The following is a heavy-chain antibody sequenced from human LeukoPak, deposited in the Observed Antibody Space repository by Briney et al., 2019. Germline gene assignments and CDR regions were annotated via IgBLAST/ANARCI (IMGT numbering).Heavy chain of an antibody. Sequence: SETLSLTCTVSGYSISSGYYWGWIRQPPVKGLEWIGSIDHSRSTYYNPSLKSRVTISADTSKNQLSLKLSAVTAADTAVYYCASVRRGFGESSKYYSYYYMDVWGKGTTVTISS. V-gene: IGHV4-38-2*02. D-gene: IGHD3-10*01. CDR1: GYSISSGYY. CDR2: IDHSRST. CDR3: ASVRRGFGESSKYYSYYYMDV. J-gene: IGHJ6*03.